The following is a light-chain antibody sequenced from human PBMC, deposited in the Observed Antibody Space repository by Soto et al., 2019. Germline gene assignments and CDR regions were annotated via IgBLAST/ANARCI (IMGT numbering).Light chain of an antibody. CDR1: GSDVGGYNF. CDR3: CSYSNSSAYV. Sequence: QSALIQPASVSGSPGQSITISCTGTGSDVGGYNFVSWYRQHPGKAPQLMIYDVTHRPSGVSDRFSGSKSGNTASLTISGLQAEDEADYYCCSYSNSSAYVFGTGTKLTVL. J-gene: IGLJ1*01. V-gene: IGLV2-14*03. CDR2: DVT.